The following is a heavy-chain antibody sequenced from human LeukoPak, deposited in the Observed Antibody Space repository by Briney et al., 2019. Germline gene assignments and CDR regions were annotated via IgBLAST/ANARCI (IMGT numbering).Heavy chain of an antibody. CDR1: GFTFSTYW. V-gene: IGHV3-15*07. Sequence: GGSLRLSCSASGFTFSTYWMNWVRQAPGKGLEWVGRIKSKTDGGTTDYAAPVKGRFTISRDDSKNTLYLQMSSLKTEDTAVYYCTTAPSGWYLDYFDYWGQGTLVTVSS. CDR3: TTAPSGWYLDYFDY. CDR2: IKSKTDGGTT. D-gene: IGHD6-19*01. J-gene: IGHJ4*02.